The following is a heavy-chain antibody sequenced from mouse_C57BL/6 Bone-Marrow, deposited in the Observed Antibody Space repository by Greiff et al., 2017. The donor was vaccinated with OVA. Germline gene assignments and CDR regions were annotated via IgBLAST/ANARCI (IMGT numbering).Heavy chain of an antibody. V-gene: IGHV1-62-2*01. CDR3: AIHEDHSNYNYYAMDY. CDR1: GYTFTEYT. J-gene: IGHJ4*01. D-gene: IGHD2-5*01. CDR2: FYPGSGSI. Sequence: QVQLQESGAELVKPGASVKLSCKASGYTFTEYTIHWVKQRSGQGLEWIGWFYPGSGSIKYNEKFKDKATLTADKSSSTVYMELSRLTSEDSAVYFCAIHEDHSNYNYYAMDYWGQGTSVTVSS.